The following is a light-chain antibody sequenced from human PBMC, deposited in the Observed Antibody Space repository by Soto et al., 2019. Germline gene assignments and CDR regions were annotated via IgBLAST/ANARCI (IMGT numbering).Light chain of an antibody. CDR2: PAS. CDR3: LQANNFPVT. J-gene: IGKJ4*01. CDR1: QGIGSW. V-gene: IGKV1-12*01. Sequence: DLQMTQSPSFVSASIGDRVTITCRASQGIGSWLAWYQQVPGRAPRLLIFPASPFQSGVSSRFRGSGSGAEFTLTITSLQPEDFATYFCLQANNFPVTFGEGTKVEMK.